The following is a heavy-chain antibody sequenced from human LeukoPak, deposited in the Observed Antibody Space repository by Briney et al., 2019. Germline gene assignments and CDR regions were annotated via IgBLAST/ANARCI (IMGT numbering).Heavy chain of an antibody. CDR3: ACPSGNHLYSFDY. V-gene: IGHV4-59*12. D-gene: IGHD1-14*01. J-gene: IGHJ4*02. CDR1: GGYISSYY. CDR2: VYYTGST. Sequence: PSETLSLTCTVSGGYISSYYWSWIRQPPGEGLEWIGYVYYTGSTNYNPSLKSRVSISVDTSKNQFSLKLSSVTAADTAVYYCACPSGNHLYSFDYWGQGTLVTVSS.